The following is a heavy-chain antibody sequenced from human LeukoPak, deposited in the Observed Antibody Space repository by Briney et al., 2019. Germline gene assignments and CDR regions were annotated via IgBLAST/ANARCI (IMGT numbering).Heavy chain of an antibody. Sequence: GGSLRLSCAASGLTFSNYAINWVRQARGKGLEGVSGIRGSGGSTFYADSVKGRFTISRDNSKTTLYLQMNSLRAEDTAVYYCAKDRADCSNTSCYAFFDYWGQGTLVTVSP. CDR1: GLTFSNYA. CDR3: AKDRADCSNTSCYAFFDY. D-gene: IGHD2-2*01. CDR2: IRGSGGST. J-gene: IGHJ4*02. V-gene: IGHV3-23*01.